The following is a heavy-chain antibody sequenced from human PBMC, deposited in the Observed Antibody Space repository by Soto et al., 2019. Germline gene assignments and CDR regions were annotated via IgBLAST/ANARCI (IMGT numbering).Heavy chain of an antibody. CDR2: IFSNDEK. J-gene: IGHJ4*02. CDR3: ARFRPVGGASGGYFDY. D-gene: IGHD6-19*01. V-gene: IGHV2-26*01. CDR1: GLSLSNARMG. Sequence: GPTLVNPTETLTLTCTVSGLSLSNARMGVSWIRQPPGKALEWLAHIFSNDEKSYSTSLKSRVTISKDTSKSLVVLTMTNMDPVDTGTYYCARFRPVGGASGGYFDYWGQGALVTVSS.